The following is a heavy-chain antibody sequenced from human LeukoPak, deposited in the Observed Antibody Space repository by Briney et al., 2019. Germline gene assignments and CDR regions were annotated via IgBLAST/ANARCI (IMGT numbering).Heavy chain of an antibody. Sequence: GGSLRLSCAASGFTFSSYAMSWVRQAPGKGLEWVSGISGRGGSTYFADSVKGRFTISRDDSKNTLFLQMNSLRAEDTAVYYCARDLSLIALTDWGQGTLVTVSS. CDR1: GFTFSSYA. V-gene: IGHV3-23*01. D-gene: IGHD3-22*01. J-gene: IGHJ4*02. CDR3: ARDLSLIALTD. CDR2: ISGRGGST.